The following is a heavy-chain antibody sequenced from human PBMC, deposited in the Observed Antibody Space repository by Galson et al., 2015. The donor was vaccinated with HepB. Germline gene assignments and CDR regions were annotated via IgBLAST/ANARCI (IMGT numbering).Heavy chain of an antibody. CDR3: ARGYCSGGSCYSHAYFDY. Sequence: SVKVSCKASGYTFTSYYMHWVRQAPGQGLEWMGIINPSSGSTSYAQKFQGRVTMTRDTSTSTVYMELSSLRSEDTAVYYCARGYCSGGSCYSHAYFDYWGQGTLVTVSS. D-gene: IGHD2-15*01. J-gene: IGHJ4*02. CDR1: GYTFTSYY. CDR2: INPSSGST. V-gene: IGHV1-46*03.